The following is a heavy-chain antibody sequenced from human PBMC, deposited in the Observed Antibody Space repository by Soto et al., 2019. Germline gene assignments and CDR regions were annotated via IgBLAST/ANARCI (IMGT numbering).Heavy chain of an antibody. CDR3: AKDQGSSWYEIDY. V-gene: IGHV3-23*01. Sequence: GGSLRLSCXASGFTFSNYAVTWVRQAPGKGLEWVSTISGSGGSTYYADSVKGRFTISRDNSKNTLYLQMNSLRAEDTAVYYCAKDQGSSWYEIDYWGQGTLVTVSS. J-gene: IGHJ4*02. D-gene: IGHD6-13*01. CDR1: GFTFSNYA. CDR2: ISGSGGST.